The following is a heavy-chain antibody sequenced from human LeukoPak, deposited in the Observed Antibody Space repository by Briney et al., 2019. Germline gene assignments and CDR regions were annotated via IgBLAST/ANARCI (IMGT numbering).Heavy chain of an antibody. CDR3: ARETALSSSWYNYPSGMDV. CDR1: GFTFSSYS. V-gene: IGHV3-21*01. Sequence: GGSLRLSCAASGFTFSSYSMNWVRQAPGKGLEWVSSISSSSSYIYYADSVKGRFTISRDNAKNSLYLQMNSLRAEDTAVYYCARETALSSSWYNYPSGMDVWGQGTTVTVSS. CDR2: ISSSSSYI. D-gene: IGHD6-13*01. J-gene: IGHJ6*02.